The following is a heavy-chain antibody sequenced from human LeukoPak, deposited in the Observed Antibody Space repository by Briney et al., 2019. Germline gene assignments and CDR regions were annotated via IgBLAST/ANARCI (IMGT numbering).Heavy chain of an antibody. CDR1: RGTFSSYA. V-gene: IGHV1-69*01. D-gene: IGHD3-16*01. CDR2: IIPIFGKA. J-gene: IGHJ6*03. CDR3: ASAPFYVTTYYYYYMDV. Sequence: SVRVSCKASRGTFSSYAISWVRQAPGQGLEWMGGIIPIFGKANYAQKFQGRVTITADESTSTAYMELSSLRSEDTAVYYCASAPFYVTTYYYYYMDVWGKGTTVTISS.